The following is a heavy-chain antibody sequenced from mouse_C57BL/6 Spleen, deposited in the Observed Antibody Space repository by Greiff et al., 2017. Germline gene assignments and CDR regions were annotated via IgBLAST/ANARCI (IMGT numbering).Heavy chain of an antibody. CDR1: GFTFSDYG. CDR2: ISNLAYSI. Sequence: EVMLVESGGGLVQPGGSLKLSCAASGFTFSDYGMAWVRQAPRKGPEWVAFISNLAYSIYYADTVTGRFTISRENAKNTLYREMSSLRLEDTAMYYCARQGYGSSYGFDYWGQGTTLTVSS. CDR3: ARQGYGSSYGFDY. D-gene: IGHD1-1*01. V-gene: IGHV5-15*04. J-gene: IGHJ2*01.